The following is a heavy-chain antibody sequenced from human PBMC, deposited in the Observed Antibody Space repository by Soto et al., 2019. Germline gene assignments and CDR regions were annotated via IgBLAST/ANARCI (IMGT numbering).Heavy chain of an antibody. CDR2: INAGNGNT. V-gene: IGHV1-3*01. J-gene: IGHJ6*02. Sequence: GASVKVSCKASGYTFTSYAMHWVRQAPGQRLEWMGWINAGNGNTKYSQKFQGRVTITRDTSASTAYMELSSLRSEDTAVYHCARDPTYYDFWSGWHYYGMDVWGQGTTVTVSS. CDR3: ARDPTYYDFWSGWHYYGMDV. D-gene: IGHD3-3*01. CDR1: GYTFTSYA.